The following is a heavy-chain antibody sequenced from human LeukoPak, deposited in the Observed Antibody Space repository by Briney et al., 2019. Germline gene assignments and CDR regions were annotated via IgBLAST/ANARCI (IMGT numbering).Heavy chain of an antibody. CDR1: GFAVSSNY. D-gene: IGHD3-22*01. V-gene: IGHV3-53*01. CDR3: ARGGRYYESSGYYHDAFDI. CDR2: IYSGGGT. Sequence: GGSLRLSYAASGFAVSSNYMSWVRQAPGKGLEWVSVIYSGGGTYYANSVKGRFTISRDNSKNMLYLQMNSLRAEDTAVYYCARGGRYYESSGYYHDAFDIWGQGTMVTVSS. J-gene: IGHJ3*02.